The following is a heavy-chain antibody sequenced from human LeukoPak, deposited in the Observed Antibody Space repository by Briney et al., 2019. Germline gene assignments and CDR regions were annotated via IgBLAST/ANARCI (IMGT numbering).Heavy chain of an antibody. J-gene: IGHJ6*02. V-gene: IGHV3-43*02. Sequence: PGGSLRLSCAAPGFTLGAFAMHWVRQAPGKGLEWVSLIDKDGRSTYYADSVKGRFTISRDNSKNSLYLQMNSLRTEDTALYYCATWAFYHSLDVWGQGTTVTVSS. CDR1: GFTLGAFA. CDR3: ATWAFYHSLDV. CDR2: IDKDGRST. D-gene: IGHD1-26*01.